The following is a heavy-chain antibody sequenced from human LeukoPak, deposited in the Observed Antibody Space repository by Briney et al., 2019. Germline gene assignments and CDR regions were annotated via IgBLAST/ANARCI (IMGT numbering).Heavy chain of an antibody. CDR2: INPNSGDT. V-gene: IGHV1-2*02. J-gene: IGHJ4*02. CDR1: GYTLTDYY. Sequence: GASVKVSCKASGYTLTDYYMLWVRQAPGQGLEWMGWINPNSGDTNYAQKFQGRVTMTRDTSISTAYMDLSRLTSDDTAIYYCARDWRGSYFPDFWGQGTLVTVSS. CDR3: ARDWRGSYFPDF. D-gene: IGHD1-26*01.